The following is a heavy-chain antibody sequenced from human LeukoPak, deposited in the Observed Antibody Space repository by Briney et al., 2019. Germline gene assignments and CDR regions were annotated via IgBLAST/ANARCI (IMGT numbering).Heavy chain of an antibody. CDR1: GGSISSYY. J-gene: IGHJ4*02. V-gene: IGHV4-4*07. Sequence: SETLSLTCTVSGGSISSYYWSWVRQPAGKGLEWIGRIHTSGSTNYSPSLKGRVTMSVDTSENQFSLKLSSVTAADTAVYYCARDRYYYDSSARYFDYWGQGTLVTVSS. CDR2: IHTSGST. CDR3: ARDRYYYDSSARYFDY. D-gene: IGHD3-22*01.